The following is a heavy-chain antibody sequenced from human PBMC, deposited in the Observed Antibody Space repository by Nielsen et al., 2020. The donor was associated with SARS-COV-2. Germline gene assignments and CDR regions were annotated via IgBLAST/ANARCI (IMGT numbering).Heavy chain of an antibody. CDR3: ARVSSGSYSYFDY. J-gene: IGHJ4*02. CDR2: IYHSGST. Sequence: SETLSLTCAVSGGSISSSNWWSWVRQPPGKGLEWIGEIYHSGSTYYNPSLKSRVTISVDTSKNQFSLKLSSVTAADTAVYYCARVSSGSYSYFDYWGQGTLVTVSS. V-gene: IGHV4-4*02. D-gene: IGHD1-26*01. CDR1: GGSISSSNW.